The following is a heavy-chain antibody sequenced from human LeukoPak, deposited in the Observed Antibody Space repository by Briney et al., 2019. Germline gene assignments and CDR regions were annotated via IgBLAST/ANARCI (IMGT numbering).Heavy chain of an antibody. V-gene: IGHV5-51*07. Sequence: GESLKISCKGSGYSFSSYWIGWVHQMPGKGLEWMGIIYPGDSDTRYSPSFQGQVTISADNTISTAYLQWSSLKATETAMYYCARPRDGYNSDAFDIWGQGTMVTVSS. CDR2: IYPGDSDT. D-gene: IGHD5-24*01. J-gene: IGHJ3*02. CDR1: GYSFSSYW. CDR3: ARPRDGYNSDAFDI.